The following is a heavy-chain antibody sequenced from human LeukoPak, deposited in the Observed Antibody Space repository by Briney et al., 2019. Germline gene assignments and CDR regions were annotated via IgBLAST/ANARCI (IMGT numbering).Heavy chain of an antibody. D-gene: IGHD2-15*01. CDR1: GGSVSSGSYY. CDR2: IYYSGST. CDR3: ARAVVVVAATFWFDP. V-gene: IGHV4-61*01. J-gene: IGHJ5*02. Sequence: SETLSLTCTVSGGSVSSGSYYWRWIRQPPGTGLEWIGYIYYSGSTNYNPSLKSRVTISVDTSKNQFSLKLSSVTAADTAVYYCARAVVVVAATFWFDPWGQGTLVTVSS.